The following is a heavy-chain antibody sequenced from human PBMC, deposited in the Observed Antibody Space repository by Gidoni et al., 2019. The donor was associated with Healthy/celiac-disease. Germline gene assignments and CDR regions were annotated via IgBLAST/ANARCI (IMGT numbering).Heavy chain of an antibody. J-gene: IGHJ4*02. Sequence: QVQLVQSGAEVKKPGSSVKVYCKASGGTFSSDAISWVRQAPGQGLEWMGGIIPIFGTANYAQKFQGRVTITADESTSTAYMELSSLRSEDTAVYYCARFQSTTGTTAHFDYWGQGTLVTVSS. CDR3: ARFQSTTGTTAHFDY. CDR1: GGTFSSDA. V-gene: IGHV1-69*01. CDR2: IIPIFGTA. D-gene: IGHD1-1*01.